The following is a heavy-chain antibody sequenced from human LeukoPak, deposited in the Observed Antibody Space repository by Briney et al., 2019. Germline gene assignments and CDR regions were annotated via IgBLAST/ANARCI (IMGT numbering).Heavy chain of an antibody. J-gene: IGHJ4*02. CDR1: GGTFSSYA. CDR3: AREAYDGYFDY. D-gene: IGHD3-22*01. Sequence: KVSCKASGGTFSSYAISWVRQAPGQGLEWMGGIIPIFGTANYSQKFQGRVTITTDESTSTAHMELSSLRSEDTAVYYCAREAYDGYFDYWGQGTLVTVSS. CDR2: IIPIFGTA. V-gene: IGHV1-69*05.